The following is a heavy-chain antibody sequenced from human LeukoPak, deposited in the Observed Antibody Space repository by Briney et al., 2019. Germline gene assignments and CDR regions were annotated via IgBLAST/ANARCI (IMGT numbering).Heavy chain of an antibody. V-gene: IGHV3-74*01. CDR3: AKDIQLST. D-gene: IGHD5-24*01. CDR1: GFTFSNYW. J-gene: IGHJ3*01. Sequence: GGSLRLSCAASGFTFSNYWMHWVRQAPGKGLVWVSLVNDDGSTTVYADSVKGRFTISRDNAKNTLYLQMNSLRAEDTAVYYCAKDIQLSTWGLGTMVTVSS. CDR2: VNDDGSTT.